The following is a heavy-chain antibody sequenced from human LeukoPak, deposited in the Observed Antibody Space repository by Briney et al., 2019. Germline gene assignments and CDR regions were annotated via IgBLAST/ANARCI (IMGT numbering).Heavy chain of an antibody. CDR2: IYADGRT. V-gene: IGHV4-59*02. J-gene: IGHJ4*02. Sequence: SETLSLTCTVSGGSVSRYFWRWVRQPPGKGLQWIGHIYADGRTKYNPSLESRVAISVDTSKNQFSLKLSSVTPADTAVYYCASGRNDYGDYASDFWGQGTLVTVSS. D-gene: IGHD4-17*01. CDR3: ASGRNDYGDYASDF. CDR1: GGSVSRYF.